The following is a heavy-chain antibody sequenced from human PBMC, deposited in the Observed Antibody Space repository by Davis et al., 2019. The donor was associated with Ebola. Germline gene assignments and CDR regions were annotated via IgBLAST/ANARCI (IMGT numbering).Heavy chain of an antibody. J-gene: IGHJ4*02. D-gene: IGHD3-22*01. V-gene: IGHV3-15*01. CDR2: IKSKTDGGTT. CDR3: TTDRYYYDSSGYYYNLGY. CDR1: GFTFSSYA. Sequence: GESLKISCAASGFTFSSYAMSWVRQAPGKGLEWVGRIKSKTDGGTTDYAAPVKGRFTISRDDSKNTLYLQMNSLKTEDTAVYYCTTDRYYYDSSGYYYNLGYWGQGTLVTVSS.